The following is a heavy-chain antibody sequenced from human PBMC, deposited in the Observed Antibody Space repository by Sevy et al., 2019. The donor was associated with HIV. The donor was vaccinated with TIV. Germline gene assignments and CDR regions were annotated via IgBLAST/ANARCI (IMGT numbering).Heavy chain of an antibody. CDR3: VKDPHRGEAGGKGQDGFDY. Sequence: GGSLRLSCAASGFTFSSYAMSWVRQAPGKGLEWVSAISGGGGSTYYADSVKGRFTISRDNSKNTLYLQMYSLRAEDTAVYYCVKDPHRGEAGGKGQDGFDYWGQGTLVTVSS. CDR1: GFTFSSYA. V-gene: IGHV3-23*01. CDR2: ISGGGGST. J-gene: IGHJ4*02. D-gene: IGHD3-10*01.